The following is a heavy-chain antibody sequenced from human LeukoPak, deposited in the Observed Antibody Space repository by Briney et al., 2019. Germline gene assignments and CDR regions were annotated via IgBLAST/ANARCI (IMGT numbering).Heavy chain of an antibody. Sequence: SETLSLTCTVSGGSISSYYWSWIRQPAGKGLEWIGRIYTSGSTNYNPSLKSRVTMSVDTSRNQFPLKLSSVTAADTAVYYCAREGDRFGEFRVWDYYFDYWGQGTLVTVSS. CDR1: GGSISSYY. J-gene: IGHJ4*02. V-gene: IGHV4-4*07. CDR2: IYTSGST. D-gene: IGHD3-10*01. CDR3: AREGDRFGEFRVWDYYFDY.